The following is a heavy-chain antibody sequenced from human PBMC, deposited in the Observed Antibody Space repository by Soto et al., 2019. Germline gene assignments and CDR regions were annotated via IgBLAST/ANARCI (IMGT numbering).Heavy chain of an antibody. Sequence: SVKVSCTASGGTFSSYAISWVRQAPGQGLEWMGRIIPFIGTANYAQKFQGRVTITADESTSTAYMELTSLRSEDTAVYYCARVGVADEGAFDIWGQGTMVTVSS. J-gene: IGHJ3*02. CDR2: IIPFIGTA. V-gene: IGHV1-69*11. CDR1: GGTFSSYA. D-gene: IGHD3-10*01. CDR3: ARVGVADEGAFDI.